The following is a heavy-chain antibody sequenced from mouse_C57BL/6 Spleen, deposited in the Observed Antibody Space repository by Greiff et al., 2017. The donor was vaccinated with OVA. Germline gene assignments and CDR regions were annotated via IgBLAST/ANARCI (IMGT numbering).Heavy chain of an antibody. Sequence: EVMLVESGGDLVKPGGSLKLSCAASGFTFSSYGMSWVRQTPDKRLEWVATISSGGSYTYYPDSVKGRFTISRDNAKNTLYLQMSSLKSEDTAMYYCAQDAGITGFDYWGQGTTLTVSS. J-gene: IGHJ2*01. V-gene: IGHV5-6*01. CDR2: ISSGGSYT. CDR1: GFTFSSYG. D-gene: IGHD2-4*01. CDR3: AQDAGITGFDY.